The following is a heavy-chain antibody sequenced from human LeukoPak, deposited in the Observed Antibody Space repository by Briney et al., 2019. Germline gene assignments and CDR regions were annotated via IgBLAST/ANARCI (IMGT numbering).Heavy chain of an antibody. Sequence: GASVKVSCKASGYTFTCYYMHWVRQAPGHGLEWMGRINPKSGGTNYAQKFQRRVTMTRDTSISTAYMELSRLRSDDTAVYYCASRAAYCSSTSCYTEGYYYYGMDVWGQGTTVTVSS. V-gene: IGHV1-2*06. CDR2: INPKSGGT. J-gene: IGHJ6*02. D-gene: IGHD2-2*02. CDR1: GYTFTCYY. CDR3: ASRAAYCSSTSCYTEGYYYYGMDV.